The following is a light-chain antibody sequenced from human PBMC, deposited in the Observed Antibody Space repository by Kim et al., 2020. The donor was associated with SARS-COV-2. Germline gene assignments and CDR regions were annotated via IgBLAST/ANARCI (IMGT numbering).Light chain of an antibody. CDR3: QAWDSGTAV. CDR1: KLGDKY. V-gene: IGLV3-1*01. J-gene: IGLJ1*01. CDR2: QDS. Sequence: SYELTQPPSVSVSPGQTASITCSGDKLGDKYACWYQQKPGQSPVLVIYQDSKRPSGIPERFSGSNSGNTVTLTISGTQAMDEADYYCQAWDSGTAVFGTGTKVTV.